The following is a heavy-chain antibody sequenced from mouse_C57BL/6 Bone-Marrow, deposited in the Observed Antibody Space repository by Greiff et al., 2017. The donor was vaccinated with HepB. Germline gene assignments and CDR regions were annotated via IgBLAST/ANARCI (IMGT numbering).Heavy chain of an antibody. Sequence: QVQLQQSGPELVKPGASVKISCKASGYAFSSSWMNWVKQRPGKGLEWIGRLYPGDGDTNYNGKFKGKATLTADKSSSTAYMQLSSLTSEDSAVYFCARRRYGSSFYWYFDVWGTGTTVTVSS. CDR1: GYAFSSSW. J-gene: IGHJ1*03. D-gene: IGHD1-1*01. V-gene: IGHV1-82*01. CDR3: ARRRYGSSFYWYFDV. CDR2: LYPGDGDT.